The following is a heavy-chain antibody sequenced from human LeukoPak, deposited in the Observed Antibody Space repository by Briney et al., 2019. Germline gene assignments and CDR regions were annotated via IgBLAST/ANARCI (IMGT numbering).Heavy chain of an antibody. CDR3: ANYDTTGFYFDQ. Sequence: GGSLRLSCSASGLTVGSNYMSWVRQAPGKGLEWVSLLYSDGTTYYADSVRGRFAISRDNSKNTLYLQMFSLRAEDTAMYYCANYDTTGFYFDQWGQGTLVTVSS. J-gene: IGHJ4*02. V-gene: IGHV3-53*01. CDR1: GLTVGSNY. CDR2: LYSDGTT. D-gene: IGHD3-22*01.